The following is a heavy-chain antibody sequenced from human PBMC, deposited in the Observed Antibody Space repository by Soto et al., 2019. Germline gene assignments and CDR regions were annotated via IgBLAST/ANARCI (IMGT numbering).Heavy chain of an antibody. CDR1: GGSISSGGYY. CDR2: IYYSGST. D-gene: IGHD3-16*02. J-gene: IGHJ4*02. Sequence: PSETLSLTCTVSGGSISSGGYYWSWIRQHPGKGLEWIGYIYYSGSTYYNPSLKSRVTISVDTSKNQFSLKLSSVTAADTAVYYCARVYNLGELSCFDYWGQGTLVTVSS. V-gene: IGHV4-31*03. CDR3: ARVYNLGELSCFDY.